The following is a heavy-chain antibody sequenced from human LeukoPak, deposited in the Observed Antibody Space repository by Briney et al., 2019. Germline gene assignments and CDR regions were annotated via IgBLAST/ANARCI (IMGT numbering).Heavy chain of an antibody. D-gene: IGHD3-9*01. J-gene: IGHJ4*02. V-gene: IGHV4-30-4*01. CDR3: ARFWYDILTGQQYFDY. CDR1: GGSISSGDYY. Sequence: SQTLSLTCTVSGGSISSGDYYWSWIRQPPGKGLEWIGYIYYSGSTYYNPSPKSRVTISVDTPKNQFSLKLSSVTAADTAVYYCARFWYDILTGQQYFDYWGQGTLVTVSS. CDR2: IYYSGST.